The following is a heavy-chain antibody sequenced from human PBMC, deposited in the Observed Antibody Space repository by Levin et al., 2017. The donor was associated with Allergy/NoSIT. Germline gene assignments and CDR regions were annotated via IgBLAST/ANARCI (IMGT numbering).Heavy chain of an antibody. CDR2: VSGTGDNT. Sequence: LSLTCAASGFTFSNYAMHWVRQAPGRGLEWVSAVSGTGDNTYYADSVRGRFTVSRDNSENNLYLRTSSLRAEDTAIYYCAKMAEESGADYWGQGTLVTVSS. J-gene: IGHJ4*02. CDR1: GFTFSNYA. D-gene: IGHD3-10*01. CDR3: AKMAEESGADY. V-gene: IGHV3-23*01.